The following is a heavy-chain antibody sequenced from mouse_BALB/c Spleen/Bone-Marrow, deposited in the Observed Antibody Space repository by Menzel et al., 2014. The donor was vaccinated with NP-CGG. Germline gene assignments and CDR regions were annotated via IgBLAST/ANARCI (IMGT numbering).Heavy chain of an antibody. D-gene: IGHD1-1*01. CDR1: GYTFSSYW. CDR2: ILPGSGNT. V-gene: IGHV1-9*01. J-gene: IGHJ4*01. CDR3: AREDITTVVEMDY. Sequence: QVQLQQSGAELMKPGASVKISCKATGYTFSSYWIEWVKQRPGHGLEWIGEILPGSGNTNYNEKFKGKATFTADTSSNTAYMQLSSLTSEDSAVYYCAREDITTVVEMDYWGQGTSGTVSS.